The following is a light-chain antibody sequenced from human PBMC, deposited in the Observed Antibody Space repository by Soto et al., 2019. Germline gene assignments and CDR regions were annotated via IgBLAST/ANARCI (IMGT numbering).Light chain of an antibody. CDR2: GSS. CDR3: QSYDNSLSASV. CDR1: SSNIGAGHV. Sequence: QSMLTQPPSVSGAPGQRVTISCTGSSSNIGAGHVVHWYQQFPGRAPNLLIYGSSNRPSGVPDRFSGSKSGTSASLAITGLQAEDEADYYCQSYDNSLSASVFGGGTKLTVL. V-gene: IGLV1-40*01. J-gene: IGLJ2*01.